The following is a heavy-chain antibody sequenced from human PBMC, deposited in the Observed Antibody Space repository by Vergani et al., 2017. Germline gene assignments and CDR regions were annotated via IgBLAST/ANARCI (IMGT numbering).Heavy chain of an antibody. D-gene: IGHD6-6*01. J-gene: IGHJ2*01. CDR3: AGDSIAARPFYHGYLDR. Sequence: QVQLQESGPGLVKPSETLSLTCTVSGGSISSYYWSWIRQPPGKGLEWIGYIYYSGSTNSNPSLKSRVTISVDTSKNQCSLKLSSVTAADTAVYYCAGDSIAARPFYHGYLDRGGRGTLVTGSS. V-gene: IGHV4-59*01. CDR1: GGSISSYY. CDR2: IYYSGST.